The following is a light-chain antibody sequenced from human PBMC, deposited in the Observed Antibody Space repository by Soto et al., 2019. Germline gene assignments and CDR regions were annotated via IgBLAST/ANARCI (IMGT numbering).Light chain of an antibody. J-gene: IGLJ3*02. Sequence: QSALTQPASLSGSPGQSITISCTGTSSDIGAYDYVSWFQQHPGKAPKLIIFDVSGRPSGVPNRFSGSKSGNTASLTVSGLQAEDEGDYYCCSYAGNFIWVFGGGTKLTVL. CDR2: DVS. CDR3: CSYAGNFIWV. CDR1: SSDIGAYDY. V-gene: IGLV2-14*03.